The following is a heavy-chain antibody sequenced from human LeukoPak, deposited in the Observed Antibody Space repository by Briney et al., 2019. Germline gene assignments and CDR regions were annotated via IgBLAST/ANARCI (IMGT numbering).Heavy chain of an antibody. J-gene: IGHJ4*02. CDR3: ASSGSYRFDY. D-gene: IGHD1-26*01. CDR1: GFTFSTYA. CDR2: ISYDGSNK. Sequence: GGSLRLSCAASGFTFSTYAMHWVRQAPGRGLEWVAVISYDGSNKYYADSVKGRFTISRDNSKNTLYLQMNSLRAEDTAVYYCASSGSYRFDYWGQGTLVTVSS. V-gene: IGHV3-30-3*01.